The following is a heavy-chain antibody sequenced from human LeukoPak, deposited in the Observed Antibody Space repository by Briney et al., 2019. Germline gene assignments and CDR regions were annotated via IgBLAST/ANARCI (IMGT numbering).Heavy chain of an antibody. D-gene: IGHD6-13*01. V-gene: IGHV4-38-2*02. CDR3: ARVAAGIGFFQH. Sequence: SETLSLTCIVSGYSVSSGYYWGWIRQPPGKGLEWIGNIHHSGSTYYNPSLKSRVTISVDTSKNQLSLKLSSVTAADTAVYYCARVAAGIGFFQHWGQGTLVTVSS. CDR1: GYSVSSGYY. J-gene: IGHJ1*01. CDR2: IHHSGST.